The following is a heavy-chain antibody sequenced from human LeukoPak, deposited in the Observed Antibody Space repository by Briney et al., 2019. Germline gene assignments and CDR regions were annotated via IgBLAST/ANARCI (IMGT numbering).Heavy chain of an antibody. CDR3: ARDWDYYDSTGAFDI. CDR1: GFTFSSYS. V-gene: IGHV3-21*01. J-gene: IGHJ3*02. D-gene: IGHD3-22*01. CDR2: ISSSSSYI. Sequence: GGSLRLSCAASGFTFSSYSMNWVRQAPGKGLEWVSSISSSSSYIYYADSVKGRFTISRDNAKNSLYLQMNSLRAEDTAVYWCARDWDYYDSTGAFDIWGQGTMVTVSS.